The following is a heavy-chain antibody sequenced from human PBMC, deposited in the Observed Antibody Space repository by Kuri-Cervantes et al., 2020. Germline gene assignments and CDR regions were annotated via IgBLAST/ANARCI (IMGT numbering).Heavy chain of an antibody. J-gene: IGHJ2*01. Sequence: GGSLRLSCAASGFTFSSYEMNWVRQAPGKGLEWVSYISSSGSTIYYADSAKGRFTISRDNAKNSLYLQMNSLRAEDTAVYYCARVGINDYGDGGYFDLWGRGTLVTVSS. CDR1: GFTFSSYE. CDR3: ARVGINDYGDGGYFDL. V-gene: IGHV3-48*03. CDR2: ISSSGSTI. D-gene: IGHD4-17*01.